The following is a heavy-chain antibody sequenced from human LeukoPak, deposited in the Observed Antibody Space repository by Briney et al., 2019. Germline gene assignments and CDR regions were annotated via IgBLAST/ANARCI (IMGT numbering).Heavy chain of an antibody. CDR3: ARGSCSSTSCYSVGFDP. J-gene: IGHJ5*02. CDR2: ISSSSSYI. Sequence: GGSLRLSCAASGFTFSSYAMSWVRQAPGKGLEWVSSISSSSSYIYYADSVKGRFTISRDNAKNSLYLQMNSLRAEDTAVYYCARGSCSSTSCYSVGFDPWGQGTLVTVSS. CDR1: GFTFSSYA. D-gene: IGHD2-2*01. V-gene: IGHV3-21*01.